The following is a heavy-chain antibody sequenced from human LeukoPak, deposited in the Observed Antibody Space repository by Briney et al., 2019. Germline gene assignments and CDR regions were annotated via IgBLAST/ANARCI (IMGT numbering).Heavy chain of an antibody. CDR2: IQYDGSDK. CDR3: ARDIFYYFDY. Sequence: GGSLRLSCEASGFTFSRHGMYWVRQAPGKGLEWVAFIQYDGSDKHFADSVKGRFTISRDNSKNTPYLQMNSLRAEDTAIYYCARDIFYYFDYWGQGTVVTVSS. J-gene: IGHJ4*02. D-gene: IGHD3-9*01. CDR1: GFTFSRHG. V-gene: IGHV3-30*02.